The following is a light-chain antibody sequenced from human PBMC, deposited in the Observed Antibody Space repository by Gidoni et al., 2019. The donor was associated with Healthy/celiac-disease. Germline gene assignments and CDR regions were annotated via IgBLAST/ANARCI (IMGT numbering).Light chain of an antibody. V-gene: IGKV1-5*03. CDR1: QSISSW. J-gene: IGKJ1*01. CDR2: KSS. CDR3: QQYNSYSAT. Sequence: DIHMTQSPSTLSASVGDRVTITCRASQSISSWLAWYQQKPGKAPKLLIYKSSSLESGVPSRVSGSGSGTECTLTISSLQPDDFATYYCQQYNSYSATFGQGTKVEIK.